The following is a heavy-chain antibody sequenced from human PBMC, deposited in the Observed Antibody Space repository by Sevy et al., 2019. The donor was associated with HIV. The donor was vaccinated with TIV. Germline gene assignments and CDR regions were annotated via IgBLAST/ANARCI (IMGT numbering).Heavy chain of an antibody. CDR2: INRSGST. J-gene: IGHJ5*02. V-gene: IGHV4-34*01. CDR1: TGAFNNYY. CDR3: ARGRTYYYDTTGRNWFDP. D-gene: IGHD3-22*01. Sequence: SETLSLTCGIYTGAFNNYYWSWIRQPPGKGLEWIGEINRSGSTKYNPSLKSRVTISVDTSKNQFFLKLTSVSAADTAVYFCARGRTYYYDTTGRNWFDPWGQGTLVTVSS.